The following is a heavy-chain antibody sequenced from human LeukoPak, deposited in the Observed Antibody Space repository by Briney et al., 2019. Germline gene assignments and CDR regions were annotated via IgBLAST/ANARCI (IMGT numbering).Heavy chain of an antibody. CDR3: ARYLARVYGAFDI. J-gene: IGHJ3*02. D-gene: IGHD2-8*01. V-gene: IGHV4-61*02. CDR1: GGSISSGSYY. CDR2: IYSGGSI. Sequence: SQTLSLTCTVSGGSISSGSYYWSWIRQPAGMGLDWIVRIYSGGSINYNPSLKIRVTISVDTSKNQFSLKLSSATAADTAVYYCARYLARVYGAFDIWGQGTMVTVSS.